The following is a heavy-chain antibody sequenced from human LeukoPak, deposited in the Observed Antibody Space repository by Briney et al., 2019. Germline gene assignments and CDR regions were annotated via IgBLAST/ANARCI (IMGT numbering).Heavy chain of an antibody. CDR3: ARDARLGQCGDY. CDR2: ISSSSSYI. CDR1: GFTXXXYS. Sequence: XLSXXXXGFTXXXYSMNWVRQAPGKGLEWVSSISSSSSYIYYADSVKGRFTISRDNAKNSLYLQMNSLRAEDTAVYYCARDARLGQCGDYWGQGTLVTVSS. V-gene: IGHV3-21*01. J-gene: IGHJ4*02. D-gene: IGHD6-19*01.